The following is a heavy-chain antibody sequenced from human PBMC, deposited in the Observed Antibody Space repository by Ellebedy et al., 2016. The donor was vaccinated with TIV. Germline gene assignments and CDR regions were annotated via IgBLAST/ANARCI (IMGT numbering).Heavy chain of an antibody. CDR3: AKEIVPYSNSRDYGMDV. CDR1: GFTFSGYA. V-gene: IGHV3-23*01. J-gene: IGHJ6*02. CDR2: IGGSGGST. D-gene: IGHD6-6*01. Sequence: GESLKISCAASGFTFSGYAMSWVRQAPGKGLEWVSGIGGSGGSTYYADSVKGRFTIFRDNSKNTLYLQMNSLRAEDTAVYYCAKEIVPYSNSRDYGMDVWGQGTTVTVSS.